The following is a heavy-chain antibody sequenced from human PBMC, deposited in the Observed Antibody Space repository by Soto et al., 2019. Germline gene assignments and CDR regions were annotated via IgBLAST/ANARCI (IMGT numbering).Heavy chain of an antibody. D-gene: IGHD3-3*01. J-gene: IGHJ6*02. V-gene: IGHV3-30-3*01. CDR3: ARDALTIFGVVIPFSYGMDV. CDR2: ISYDGSNK. Sequence: GSLRLSCAASGFTFSSYAMHWVRQAPGKGLEWVAVISYDGSNKYYADSVKGRFTISRDNSKNTLYLQMNSLRAEDTAVYYCARDALTIFGVVIPFSYGMDVWGQGTTVTVSS. CDR1: GFTFSSYA.